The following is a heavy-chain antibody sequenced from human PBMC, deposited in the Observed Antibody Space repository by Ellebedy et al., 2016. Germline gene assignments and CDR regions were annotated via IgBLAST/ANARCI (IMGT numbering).Heavy chain of an antibody. CDR2: INPNSGGT. J-gene: IGHJ4*02. CDR1: GYTFTSYD. V-gene: IGHV1-2*04. Sequence: ASVKVSCKASGYTFTSYDINWVRQATGQGLEWMGWINPNSGGTHYAQKFQGWVTLTRDMSISTAYMELSSQRSEDTAVYYCATGLGYCSGGSCTRTFDYWGQGTLVTVSS. D-gene: IGHD2-15*01. CDR3: ATGLGYCSGGSCTRTFDY.